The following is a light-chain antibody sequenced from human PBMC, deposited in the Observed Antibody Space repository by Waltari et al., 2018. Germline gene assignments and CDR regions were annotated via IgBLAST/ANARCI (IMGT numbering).Light chain of an antibody. CDR2: DVN. V-gene: IGLV2-14*03. CDR3: SSYTSSTSVI. J-gene: IGLJ2*01. CDR1: SNDVGGSKY. Sequence: QSALTQPASVSGSPGQSITISCTGTSNDVGGSKYVSWYQQHPGKAPKVLIYDVNNRPSGVSNHFSGSKSGNTASLTISGLQAEDEADYFCSSYTSSTSVIFGGGTKVTVL.